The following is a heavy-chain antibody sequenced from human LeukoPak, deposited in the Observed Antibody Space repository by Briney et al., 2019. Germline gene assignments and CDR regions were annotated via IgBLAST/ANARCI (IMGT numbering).Heavy chain of an antibody. CDR3: VRARIRARSGAFDV. D-gene: IGHD6-6*01. CDR1: GFTFRHYV. V-gene: IGHV3-30*01. Sequence: QTGGSLRLSCEVSGFTFRHYVMHWVRQAPGKGPEWVAVISYDETKKFYADAVQGRFTISRDNSNCTLFLQMNSLRTDDTAIYYCVRARIRARSGAFDVWGQGTMVTVSS. CDR2: ISYDETKK. J-gene: IGHJ3*01.